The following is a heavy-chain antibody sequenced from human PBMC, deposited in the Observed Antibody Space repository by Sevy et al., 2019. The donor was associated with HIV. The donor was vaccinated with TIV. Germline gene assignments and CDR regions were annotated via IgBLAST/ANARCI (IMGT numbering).Heavy chain of an antibody. CDR3: TRALATVVTPEYYFDY. D-gene: IGHD4-17*01. V-gene: IGHV3-49*03. CDR2: IRRNSYEPYGGTM. Sequence: GGSLRLSCTVSGFTFGDYAMSWFRQAPGKGLEWVAFIRRNSYEPYGGTMEYAASVKGRFTISRDDSKSIAYLQMNSLKTEDTAVYYCTRALATVVTPEYYFDYWGQGTLVTVSS. J-gene: IGHJ4*02. CDR1: GFTFGDYA.